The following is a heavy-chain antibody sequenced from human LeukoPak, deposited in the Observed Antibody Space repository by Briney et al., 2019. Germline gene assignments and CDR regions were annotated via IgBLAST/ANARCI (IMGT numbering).Heavy chain of an antibody. D-gene: IGHD3-10*01. CDR3: ARDKRNYYGSGSYYFWVGP. CDR2: FSGGGGVT. V-gene: IGHV3-23*01. J-gene: IGHJ5*01. Sequence: PGGSLRLSCAASGVTFRSYAVSWAPQAPGKGLGWVSAFSGGGGVTYYADSVRGRFPISRDNSKNTLYLQINSLRAQSTRLYYVARDKRNYYGSGSYYFWVGPWGQGTLVTVSS. CDR1: GVTFRSYA.